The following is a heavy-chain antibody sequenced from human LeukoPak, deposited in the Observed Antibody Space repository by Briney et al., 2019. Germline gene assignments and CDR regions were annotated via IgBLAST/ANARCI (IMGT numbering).Heavy chain of an antibody. J-gene: IGHJ4*02. CDR3: ATHAAPNRHDF. V-gene: IGHV4-39*01. D-gene: IGHD6-25*01. Sequence: SETLSLTCSVSGGSLISSTYYWGWVRQSPEKGLEWIGTIYYKGNTFYTPSLRSRLTISLDMSKSQFSLKLSSVAAADTAVYYCATHAAPNRHDFWGQGILVTVSS. CDR1: GGSLISSTYY. CDR2: IYYKGNT.